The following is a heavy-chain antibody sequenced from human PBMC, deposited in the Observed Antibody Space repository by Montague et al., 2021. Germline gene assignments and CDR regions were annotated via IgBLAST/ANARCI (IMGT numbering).Heavy chain of an antibody. D-gene: IGHD6-19*01. V-gene: IGHV4-34*01. CDR1: GGSLSGYY. J-gene: IGHJ4*02. CDR2: INHSRSA. CDR3: ARGLFGTVNGQYSGGWYYFDK. Sequence: SESLSLTCGLSGGSLSGYYWAWIRKTPGTGLGWIGNINHSRSAKYNPSLKNQISISVGTSNNQFFLDLTSVTAADTAMYFCARGLFGTVNGQYSGGWYYFDKWGQGTMVTVSS.